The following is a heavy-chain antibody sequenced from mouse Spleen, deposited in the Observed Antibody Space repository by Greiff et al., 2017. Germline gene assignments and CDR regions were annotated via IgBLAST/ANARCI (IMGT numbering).Heavy chain of an antibody. CDR3: ARSGTGRFAY. J-gene: IGHJ3*01. CDR2: ISSGSSTI. D-gene: IGHD4-1*01. Sequence: EVHLVESGGGLVKPGGSLKLSCAASGFTFSDYGMHWVRQAPEKGLEWVAYISSGSSTIYYADTVKGRFTISRDNAKNTLFLQMTSLRSEDTAMYYCARSGTGRFAYWGQGTLVTVSA. CDR1: GFTFSDYG. V-gene: IGHV5-17*01.